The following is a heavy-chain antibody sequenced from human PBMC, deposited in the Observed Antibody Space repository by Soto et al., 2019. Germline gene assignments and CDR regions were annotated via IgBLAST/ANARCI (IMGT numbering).Heavy chain of an antibody. CDR2: ISSSSSTI. J-gene: IGHJ3*02. CDR1: VFTFSSYS. CDR3: ARDPQHNYYDSSGLDAFDI. Sequence: GGSLRLSCAASVFTFSSYSMNWVRQAPGKGLEWVSYISSSSSTIYYADSVKGRFTISRDNAKNSLYLQMNSLRDEDTAVYYCARDPQHNYYDSSGLDAFDIWGQGTMVTVSS. V-gene: IGHV3-48*02. D-gene: IGHD3-22*01.